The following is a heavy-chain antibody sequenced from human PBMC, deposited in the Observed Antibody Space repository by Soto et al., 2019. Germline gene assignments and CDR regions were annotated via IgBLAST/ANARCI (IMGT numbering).Heavy chain of an antibody. D-gene: IGHD6-13*01. J-gene: IGHJ3*02. CDR2: IYPDGTTQ. CDR1: GFTFSSYL. Sequence: QVQLVESGGGVVQPGESLRLSCAASGFTFSSYLMHWVRQAPGKGLEWVAIIYPDGTTQYYGDSVKGRFIISRDNSKSTLYVQMNSLRVEDTAVYLCARDVRSSSWHALDIWGQGTMVTVSS. V-gene: IGHV3-33*01. CDR3: ARDVRSSSWHALDI.